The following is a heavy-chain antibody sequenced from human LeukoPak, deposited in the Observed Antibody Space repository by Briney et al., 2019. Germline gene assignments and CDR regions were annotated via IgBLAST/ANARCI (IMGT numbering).Heavy chain of an antibody. D-gene: IGHD6-6*01. J-gene: IGHJ3*02. CDR1: AGSISSGSYY. Sequence: SQTLSLTCSVSAGSISSGSYYWTWIRQPAGKGLEWIGRIYTSGSTNYNPSLKSRVTMSVDTSKNQFSLKLSSVTAADTAVYYCARGDYSSSNAFDIWGQGTMVTVSS. CDR3: ARGDYSSSNAFDI. V-gene: IGHV4-61*02. CDR2: IYTSGST.